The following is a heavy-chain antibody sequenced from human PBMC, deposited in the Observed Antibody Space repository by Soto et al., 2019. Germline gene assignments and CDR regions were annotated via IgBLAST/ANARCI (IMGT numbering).Heavy chain of an antibody. Sequence: QFQLVQSGAEVKKPGASVKVSCKASGYTFTSYAMHWVRQAPGQRLEWMGWINAGNGNRKYSQKFQGRVTITRDTSASTAYMELSSLRSEDTAVYYCARDPSGYYGMDVWGQGTTVTVSS. V-gene: IGHV1-3*01. CDR3: ARDPSGYYGMDV. D-gene: IGHD3-10*01. CDR1: GYTFTSYA. J-gene: IGHJ6*02. CDR2: INAGNGNR.